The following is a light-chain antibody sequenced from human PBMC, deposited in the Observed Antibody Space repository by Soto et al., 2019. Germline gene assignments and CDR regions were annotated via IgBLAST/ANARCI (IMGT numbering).Light chain of an antibody. CDR3: LQYGSSPIT. CDR1: QSVDNNY. Sequence: EIVLTQSPGTLSLSPGERATLSCRASQSVDNNYLAWYQQKPGQAPRLLIYGASSRATGIPDRFSGSGSGTDFTLTISRLEPEDFAVYYCLQYGSSPITFGQGTRLEIK. V-gene: IGKV3-20*01. CDR2: GAS. J-gene: IGKJ5*01.